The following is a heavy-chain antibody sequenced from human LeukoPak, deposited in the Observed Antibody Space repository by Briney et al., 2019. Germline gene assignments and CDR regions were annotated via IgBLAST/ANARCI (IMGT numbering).Heavy chain of an antibody. Sequence: PGRSLRLYCAPSAFTFRNYAMSCVRHDPGKGLEWLSVISGSGGSTYYADSVKGRFTISRDNSKNTLYLQMNSLRAEDTAVYYCAKEAYCGGDCYFDYWGQGTLVTVSS. V-gene: IGHV3-23*01. D-gene: IGHD2-21*02. CDR1: AFTFRNYA. CDR2: ISGSGGST. CDR3: AKEAYCGGDCYFDY. J-gene: IGHJ4*02.